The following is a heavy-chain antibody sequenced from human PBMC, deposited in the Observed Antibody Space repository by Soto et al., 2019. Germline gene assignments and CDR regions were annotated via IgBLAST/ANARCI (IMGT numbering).Heavy chain of an antibody. CDR3: GRGRSGQLVVFY. J-gene: IGHJ4*02. V-gene: IGHV1-2*02. CDR2: IGPASGDT. D-gene: IGHD3-10*01. Sequence: SVKVSCKASGYTFTGHYIHWGRQAPGQGPEWMGEIGPASGDTRYAQKFQGRVTMTRDTSITTVYMELNNLSPDDTAVYYCGRGRSGQLVVFYWGQGTPVTVSS. CDR1: GYTFTGHY.